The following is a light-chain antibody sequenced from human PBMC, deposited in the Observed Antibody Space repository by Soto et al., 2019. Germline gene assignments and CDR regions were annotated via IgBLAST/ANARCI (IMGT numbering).Light chain of an antibody. J-gene: IGKJ2*01. CDR1: QSVRNNY. CDR3: QRYGSSPPHT. CDR2: GAS. Sequence: EIVLTQSPGTLSLSPGEGATLSCRASQSVRNNYLAWYQQKPGQAPRLLISGASSRATGVPDRFSGSGSWTDFTLTISRLESEDFAVYYCQRYGSSPPHTFGQGTRLEIK. V-gene: IGKV3-20*01.